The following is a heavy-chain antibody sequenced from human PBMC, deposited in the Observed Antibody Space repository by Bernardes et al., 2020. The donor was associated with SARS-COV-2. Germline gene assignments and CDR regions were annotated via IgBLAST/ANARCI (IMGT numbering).Heavy chain of an antibody. CDR1: GFSISSYY. V-gene: IGHV4-59*01. Sequence: SETLSLTCTVSGFSISSYYLSWIRQPPGKGLEWIGYICDSGSTNYYASPKSRVIISVDTSKNKFPLKLITVTAADSAVYYCARARGLWFGELVAPSNWFDPWGQGNLVTVYS. CDR3: ARARGLWFGELVAPSNWFDP. J-gene: IGHJ5*02. D-gene: IGHD3-10*01. CDR2: ICDSGST.